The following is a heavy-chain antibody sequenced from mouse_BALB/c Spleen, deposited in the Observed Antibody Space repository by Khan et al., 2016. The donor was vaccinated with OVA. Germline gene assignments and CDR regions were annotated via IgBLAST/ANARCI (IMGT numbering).Heavy chain of an antibody. V-gene: IGHV3-2*02. CDR1: GYSITSVYA. CDR3: TRVCGGYFDY. Sequence: EVQLQESGPGLVKPSQSLSLTCTVTGYSITSVYAWNWIRQFPGNTLEWLGFISYSGNTNYNPSLKSRIYITHNTSKNQFILELNYVTTEYSATYYCTRVCGGYFDYWGQGTTLTVSS. J-gene: IGHJ2*01. CDR2: ISYSGNT.